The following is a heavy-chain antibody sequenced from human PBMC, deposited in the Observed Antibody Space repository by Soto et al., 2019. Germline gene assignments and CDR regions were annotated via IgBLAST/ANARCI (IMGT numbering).Heavy chain of an antibody. V-gene: IGHV3-74*01. CDR1: GFTFIRYW. J-gene: IGHJ4*02. Sequence: GGSLRLSCAASGFTFIRYWMHWVRQAPGKGLVWVSRINSDGSSTTYADSVKGRFTISRDNAKNTLYLQMNSLRAEDTAVYYCVRGEGGWETYWGQGTLVTVSS. D-gene: IGHD6-19*01. CDR3: VRGEGGWETY. CDR2: INSDGSST.